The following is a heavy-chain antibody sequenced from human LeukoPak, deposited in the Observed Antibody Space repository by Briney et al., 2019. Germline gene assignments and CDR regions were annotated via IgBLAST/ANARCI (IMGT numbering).Heavy chain of an antibody. J-gene: IGHJ4*02. CDR3: ARSLWPEDC. CDR1: GFAFSSYW. V-gene: IGHV3-7*01. Sequence: GGSLRLSCEASGFAFSSYWASWVRQAPGKGLEWVANINQDGNSQNYVDSVRGRFTISKDNAKNSVYLQMNSLRAEDTAVYYCARSLWPEDCWGQGILVTVSS. CDR2: INQDGNSQ. D-gene: IGHD2-21*01.